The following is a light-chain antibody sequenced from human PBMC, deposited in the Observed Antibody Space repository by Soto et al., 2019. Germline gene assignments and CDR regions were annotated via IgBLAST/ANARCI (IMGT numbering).Light chain of an antibody. Sequence: QSVLTQPPSASGSPGQSVTISCTGTSSDVGGYNYVSWYQQHPGKAPKLMIYEVSKRPSGVPDRFSGSKSGNTASLTVSGIQAEDEADYYCSSYAGSNNVVFGGGTQLTVL. CDR2: EVS. J-gene: IGLJ2*01. CDR3: SSYAGSNNVV. CDR1: SSDVGGYNY. V-gene: IGLV2-8*01.